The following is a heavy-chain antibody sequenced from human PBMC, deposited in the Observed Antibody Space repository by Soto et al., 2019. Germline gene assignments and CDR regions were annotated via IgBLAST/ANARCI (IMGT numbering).Heavy chain of an antibody. J-gene: IGHJ5*01. CDR1: GGSFIDSY. CDR3: ARGRTAIATRWFDS. Sequence: SETLSLTCAVFGGSFIDSYCILIRHSPEKGLEWIGEITNSGSTYYNPSLKSRVTISGDTSKNQFSLEVRSVTAADTAVYFCARGRTAIATRWFDSWGQGTLVTVSS. V-gene: IGHV4-34*01. CDR2: ITNSGST. D-gene: IGHD1-1*01.